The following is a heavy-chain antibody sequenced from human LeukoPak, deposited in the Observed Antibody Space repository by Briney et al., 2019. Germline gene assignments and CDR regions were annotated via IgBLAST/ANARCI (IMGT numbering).Heavy chain of an antibody. J-gene: IGHJ6*03. Sequence: SETLSLTCTVSGGSISSYYWSWIRQPPGKGLEWTGRIYATGSTTYNPPLQSRVTMSVDTSKNQFSLNVNSVTAADTAMYYCARVTRGTFYYMDVWGRGITVTVSS. CDR2: IYATGST. D-gene: IGHD1-14*01. CDR3: ARVTRGTFYYMDV. CDR1: GGSISSYY. V-gene: IGHV4-4*07.